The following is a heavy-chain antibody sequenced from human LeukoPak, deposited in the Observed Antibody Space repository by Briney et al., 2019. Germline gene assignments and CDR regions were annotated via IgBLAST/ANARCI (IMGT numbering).Heavy chain of an antibody. CDR1: GDSILSRTYY. V-gene: IGHV4-39*07. J-gene: IGHJ4*02. Sequence: SETLSLTCTVSGDSILSRTYYWGWIRQPPGKGLEWIGEVNLQGSTNYNPSLMGRVAISVDMSENHISLQLTSVTAADTAVYYCAREGGPYRPLDYSGQGTLVTVSS. CDR3: AREGGPYRPLDY. CDR2: VNLQGST.